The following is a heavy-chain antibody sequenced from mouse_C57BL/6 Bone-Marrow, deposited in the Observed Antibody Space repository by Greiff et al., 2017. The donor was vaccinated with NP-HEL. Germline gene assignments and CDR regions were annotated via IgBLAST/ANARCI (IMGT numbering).Heavy chain of an antibody. D-gene: IGHD2-1*01. Sequence: EVKLQQSGAELVRPGASVKLSCTASGFNIKDDYMHWVKQRPEQGLEWIGWIDPENGDTEYASKFQGKATITADTSSNTAYLQLSSLTSEDTAVYYCTTGYYGNPPWGQGTLVTVSA. CDR3: TTGYYGNPP. V-gene: IGHV14-4*01. CDR2: IDPENGDT. J-gene: IGHJ3*02. CDR1: GFNIKDDY.